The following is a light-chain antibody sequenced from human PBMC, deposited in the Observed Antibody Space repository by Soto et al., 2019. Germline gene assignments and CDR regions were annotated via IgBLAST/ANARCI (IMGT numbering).Light chain of an antibody. CDR1: QDIRGA. V-gene: IGKV1-13*02. Sequence: AIQVTQSPSSLSASVGDRVTITCRASQDIRGALAWYQQKPGKAPKLLIYDVSTLASGVPSRFSGSGSGTEFTLTISSLQPEHFGTYYCKQFNSYPITFGHGTRLEIK. J-gene: IGKJ5*01. CDR3: KQFNSYPIT. CDR2: DVS.